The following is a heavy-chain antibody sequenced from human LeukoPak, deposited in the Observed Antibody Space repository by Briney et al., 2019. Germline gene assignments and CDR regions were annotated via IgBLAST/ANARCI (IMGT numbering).Heavy chain of an antibody. D-gene: IGHD6-13*01. Sequence: ASVKVSCKASGYTFTSYYMHWVRQAPGQGLEWMGIINPSGGSTSYAQKSQGRVTMTRDTSTSTVYMELSSLRSEDTAVYYCARSIAAADPWDYWGQGTLVTVSS. CDR2: INPSGGST. J-gene: IGHJ4*02. CDR3: ARSIAAADPWDY. V-gene: IGHV1-46*01. CDR1: GYTFTSYY.